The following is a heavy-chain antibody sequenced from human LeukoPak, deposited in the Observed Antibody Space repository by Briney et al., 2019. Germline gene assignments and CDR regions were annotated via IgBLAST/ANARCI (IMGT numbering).Heavy chain of an antibody. Sequence: PSETLSLTCTVSGGSVSSGSYYWSWIRQPPGKGLEWIGYIYYSGSTNYNPSLKSRVTISVDKSKNQFSLKLSSVTAADTAVYYCAFGAVAGPPSHWGQGTLVTVSS. D-gene: IGHD6-19*01. CDR1: GGSVSSGSYY. CDR2: IYYSGST. J-gene: IGHJ4*02. CDR3: AFGAVAGPPSH. V-gene: IGHV4-61*01.